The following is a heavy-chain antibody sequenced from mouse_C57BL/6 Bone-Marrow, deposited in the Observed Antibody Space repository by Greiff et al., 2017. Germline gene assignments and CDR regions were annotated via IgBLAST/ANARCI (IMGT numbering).Heavy chain of an antibody. V-gene: IGHV1-26*01. Sequence: EVQLQQSGPELVKPGASVKISCKASGYTFTDYYMNWVKQSHGKSLEWIGDINPNNGGTSYIQKFKGKATLTVDKSSSTAYMELRSLTSEDSAVYYCARKPYDGYQFAYWGQGTLVTVSA. D-gene: IGHD2-3*01. CDR3: ARKPYDGYQFAY. J-gene: IGHJ3*01. CDR1: GYTFTDYY. CDR2: INPNNGGT.